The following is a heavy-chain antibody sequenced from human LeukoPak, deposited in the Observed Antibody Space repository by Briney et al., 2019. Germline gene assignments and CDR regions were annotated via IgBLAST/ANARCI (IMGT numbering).Heavy chain of an antibody. V-gene: IGHV3-21*01. J-gene: IGHJ4*02. Sequence: GGSLRLSCAASGFTFSRYSMNWVRQAPGKGLEWVSSISSSSSFIYYADSVKGRFTISRDNAKNSLYLQMSSLRAEDTAVYYCARDPPLGSCSTISCPHLDYWGQGTLVTVSS. CDR3: ARDPPLGSCSTISCPHLDY. CDR1: GFTFSRYS. D-gene: IGHD2-2*01. CDR2: ISSSSSFI.